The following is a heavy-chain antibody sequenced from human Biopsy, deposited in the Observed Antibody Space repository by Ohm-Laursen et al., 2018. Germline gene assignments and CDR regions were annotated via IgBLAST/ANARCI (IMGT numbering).Heavy chain of an antibody. Sequence: SVKVSCKASSYTFTDYNIHWMRQAPGQGLEWLGYINCKTGATNYAQKFQGTVTMTRDTSISTAYLALGSLRSADTTIYYCARDPLNGHKHFDYWGQGTLVAVSS. CDR1: SYTFTDYN. D-gene: IGHD2-8*01. J-gene: IGHJ4*02. CDR3: ARDPLNGHKHFDY. V-gene: IGHV1-2*02. CDR2: INCKTGAT.